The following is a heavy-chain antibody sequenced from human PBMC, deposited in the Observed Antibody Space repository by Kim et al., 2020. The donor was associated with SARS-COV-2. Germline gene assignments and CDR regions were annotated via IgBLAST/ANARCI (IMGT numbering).Heavy chain of an antibody. J-gene: IGHJ6*02. CDR3: AREAVAGPFAYYYYGMDV. D-gene: IGHD6-19*01. CDR1: GYTFTGYY. Sequence: ASVKVSCKASGYTFTGYYMHWVRQAPGQGLEWMGWINPNSGGTNYAQKFQGWVTMTRDTSISTAYMELSRLRSDDTAVYYCAREAVAGPFAYYYYGMDVWGQGTTVTVSS. CDR2: INPNSGGT. V-gene: IGHV1-2*04.